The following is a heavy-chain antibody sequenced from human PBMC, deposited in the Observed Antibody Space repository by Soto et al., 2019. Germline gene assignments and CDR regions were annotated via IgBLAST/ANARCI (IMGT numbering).Heavy chain of an antibody. CDR1: GGSISSYY. D-gene: IGHD4-17*01. CDR2: IYYSGST. Sequence: SETLSLSCTVSGGSISSYYWSWIRQPPGKGLEWIGYIYYSGSTNYNPSLKSRVTISVDTSKNQFSLKLSSVTAADTAVYYCASWTTVTTDRLDAFAIWGQGTMVTVSS. V-gene: IGHV4-59*08. J-gene: IGHJ3*02. CDR3: ASWTTVTTDRLDAFAI.